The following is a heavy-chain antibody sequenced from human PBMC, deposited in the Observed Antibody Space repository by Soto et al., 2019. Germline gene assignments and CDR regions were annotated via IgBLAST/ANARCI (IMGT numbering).Heavy chain of an antibody. CDR2: IIPIFGTA. Sequence: QVQLVQSGAEVKKPGSSVKVSCKASGGTFSSYAISWVRQAPGQGLAWMGGIIPIFGTANYAQKFQGRVTITADESTSTAYMELSSLRSEDTAVYYCARDEGGAYCSGGSCYFDAFDIWGQGTMVTVSS. CDR3: ARDEGGAYCSGGSCYFDAFDI. CDR1: GGTFSSYA. J-gene: IGHJ3*02. V-gene: IGHV1-69*01. D-gene: IGHD2-15*01.